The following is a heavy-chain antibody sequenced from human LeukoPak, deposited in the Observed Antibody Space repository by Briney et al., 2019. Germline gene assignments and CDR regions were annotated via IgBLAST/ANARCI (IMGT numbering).Heavy chain of an antibody. Sequence: PGGSLRLSCAASGFTFSSYAMSWVRQAPGKGLEWVSAISGSGGSTYYADSVKGRFTISRDNSKNTLYLQMTNLRAADTAVYYCAKDLSRAVAADWFDPWDQGSLATVSS. CDR1: GFTFSSYA. CDR3: AKDLSRAVAADWFDP. CDR2: ISGSGGST. D-gene: IGHD6-19*01. J-gene: IGHJ5*02. V-gene: IGHV3-23*01.